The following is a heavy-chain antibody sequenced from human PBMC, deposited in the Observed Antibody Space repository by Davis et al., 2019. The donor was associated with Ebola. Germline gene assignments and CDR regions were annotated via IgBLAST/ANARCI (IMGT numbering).Heavy chain of an antibody. CDR1: GFTLSNYA. CDR2: ISYDGSDE. D-gene: IGHD3-22*01. V-gene: IGHV3-30*04. Sequence: GESLKISCAAPGFTLSNYAMHWVRQAPGKGLEWVAVISYDGSDEFYADSVKGRFIISRDNSKNTLYLQMNSLRAEDTAVYYCARTYYYDDSGYRNAFDIWGQGTMVTISS. CDR3: ARTYYYDDSGYRNAFDI. J-gene: IGHJ3*02.